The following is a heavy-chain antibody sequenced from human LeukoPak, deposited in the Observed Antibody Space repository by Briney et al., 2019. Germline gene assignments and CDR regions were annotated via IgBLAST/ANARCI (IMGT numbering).Heavy chain of an antibody. D-gene: IGHD5-24*01. Sequence: SETLSLTCTVSGGSISSYYWSWIRQPPGKGLEWIAYIYYSGSTKYNPSLKSRVTISVDTSKNQFSLKLSSVTAADTAVYYCARGGDGYNYFDYWGQGTLVTVSS. CDR3: ARGGDGYNYFDY. CDR2: IYYSGST. V-gene: IGHV4-59*01. J-gene: IGHJ4*02. CDR1: GGSISSYY.